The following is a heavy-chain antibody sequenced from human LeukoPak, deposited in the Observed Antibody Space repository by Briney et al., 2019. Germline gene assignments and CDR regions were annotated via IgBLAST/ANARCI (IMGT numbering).Heavy chain of an antibody. CDR2: IYYSGST. Sequence: PSETLSLTCTVSGGSISSYYWSWIRQPPGKGLEWIGYIYYSGSTNYNPSLKSRVTISVDTSKNQFSLKLKSVTAADTAVYYCARGGYYGSGNDFRFDPWGQGTPVTVSS. CDR3: ARGGYYGSGNDFRFDP. D-gene: IGHD3-10*01. V-gene: IGHV4-59*01. CDR1: GGSISSYY. J-gene: IGHJ5*02.